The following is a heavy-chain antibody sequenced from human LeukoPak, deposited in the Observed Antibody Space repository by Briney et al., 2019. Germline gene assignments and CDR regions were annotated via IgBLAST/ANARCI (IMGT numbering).Heavy chain of an antibody. CDR1: GGSFSDYY. J-gene: IGHJ4*02. CDR3: ARSSGVFLFDY. V-gene: IGHV4-34*01. D-gene: IGHD6-25*01. Sequence: SGTLSLTCGIYGGSFSDYYWSWIRQPPGKGLEWIGEISHSGSTKYNPSLKSRVIISVDTSKNQFSLKLSSVTAADTAVYYCARSSGVFLFDYWGQGTLVTVSS. CDR2: ISHSGST.